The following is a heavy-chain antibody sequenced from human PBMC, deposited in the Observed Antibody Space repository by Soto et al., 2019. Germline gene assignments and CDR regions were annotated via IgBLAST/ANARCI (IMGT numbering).Heavy chain of an antibody. Sequence: QVQLVQSGAEVMKPGASVMVSCKASGYTFSSYGISWVRQAPGQGLEWMGWISAYNGNTNYAQKFQGRVTLTTDTTTSTAYMELRSLRSDDTAVYYCARTERAHITILDWGQGTLVTVSS. CDR1: GYTFSSYG. J-gene: IGHJ4*02. D-gene: IGHD3-3*01. CDR2: ISAYNGNT. V-gene: IGHV1-18*01. CDR3: ARTERAHITILD.